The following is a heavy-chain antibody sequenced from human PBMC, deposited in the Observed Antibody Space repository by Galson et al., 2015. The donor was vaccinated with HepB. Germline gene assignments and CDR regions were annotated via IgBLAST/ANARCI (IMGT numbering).Heavy chain of an antibody. Sequence: QSGAEVKKPGESLKISCKGSGYSFTSYWIGWVRQMPGKGLEWMGIIYPGDSDTRHSPSFQGQVTISADKSISTAYLQWSSLKASDTAMYYCARTEYDSSGYYYVSFDYWGQGTLVTVSS. V-gene: IGHV5-51*03. D-gene: IGHD3-22*01. CDR2: IYPGDSDT. J-gene: IGHJ4*02. CDR1: GYSFTSYW. CDR3: ARTEYDSSGYYYVSFDY.